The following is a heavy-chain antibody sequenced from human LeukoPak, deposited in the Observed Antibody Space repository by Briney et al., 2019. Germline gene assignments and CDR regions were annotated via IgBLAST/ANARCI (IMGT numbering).Heavy chain of an antibody. V-gene: IGHV3-53*01. Sequence: GGSLRLSCAVSGFTVSSNYMNWVRQAPGKGLEWVPVTYSGGGTYYADSVKGRFTISRDDSKNTLYLQMNSLRAEDTAVYYCARLPPVRDYYYMDVWGKGTTVTVSS. D-gene: IGHD4-17*01. J-gene: IGHJ6*03. CDR2: TYSGGGT. CDR3: ARLPPVRDYYYMDV. CDR1: GFTVSSNY.